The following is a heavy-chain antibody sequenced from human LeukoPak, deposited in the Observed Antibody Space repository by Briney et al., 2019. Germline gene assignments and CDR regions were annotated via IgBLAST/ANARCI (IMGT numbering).Heavy chain of an antibody. V-gene: IGHV3-23*01. CDR2: ISGSGGST. CDR3: AKGEGYSSSWYPRHYGMDV. Sequence: GGSLRLSCAASGFTFSSYAMSWVRQAPGKGLEWVSAISGSGGSTYYADSVKGRFTISRDNSKNTLYLQMNSLRAQDTAVYYCAKGEGYSSSWYPRHYGMDVWGQGTTVTVSS. D-gene: IGHD6-13*01. CDR1: GFTFSSYA. J-gene: IGHJ6*02.